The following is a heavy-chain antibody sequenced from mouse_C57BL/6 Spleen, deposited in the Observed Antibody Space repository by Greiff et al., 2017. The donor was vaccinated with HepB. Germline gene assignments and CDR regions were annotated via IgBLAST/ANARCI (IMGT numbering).Heavy chain of an antibody. CDR1: GFTFSSYG. Sequence: EVKLVESGGDLVKPGGSLKLSCAASGFTFSSYGMSWVRQTPDKRLEWVATISSGGSYTYYPDSVKGRFTISRDNAKNTLYLRMSRLKSEDTAMYYCARCGSLNDFDYWGQGTTLTVSS. D-gene: IGHD6-2*01. CDR2: ISSGGSYT. CDR3: ARCGSLNDFDY. V-gene: IGHV5-6*01. J-gene: IGHJ2*01.